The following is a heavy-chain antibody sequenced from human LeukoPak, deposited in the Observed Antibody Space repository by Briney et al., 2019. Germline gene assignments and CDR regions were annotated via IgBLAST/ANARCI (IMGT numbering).Heavy chain of an antibody. CDR1: GFTFSSYA. D-gene: IGHD3-16*01. CDR3: AKCRRGALYYMDV. CDR2: ISGSGGST. J-gene: IGHJ6*03. V-gene: IGHV3-23*01. Sequence: GRSLRLSCAASGFTFSSYAMSWVRQAPGKGLEWVSAISGSGGSTYYADSVKGRFTISRDNSKNTLYLQMNSLRAEDTAVYYCAKCRRGALYYMDVWGKGTTVTVSS.